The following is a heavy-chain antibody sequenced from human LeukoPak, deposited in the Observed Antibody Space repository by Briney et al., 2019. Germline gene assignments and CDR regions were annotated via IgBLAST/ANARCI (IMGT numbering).Heavy chain of an antibody. V-gene: IGHV4-61*02. D-gene: IGHD6-19*01. J-gene: IGHJ5*02. CDR2: IYTSGST. Sequence: SETLSLTCTVSGGSISSGSYYWSWIRQPAGKGLEWIGRIYTSGSTNYNPSLKSRVTISVDTSKHQFSLKLSSVTAADTAVYYCARVPTGYSSGWYRGGWFDPWGQGTLVTVSS. CDR1: GGSISSGSYY. CDR3: ARVPTGYSSGWYRGGWFDP.